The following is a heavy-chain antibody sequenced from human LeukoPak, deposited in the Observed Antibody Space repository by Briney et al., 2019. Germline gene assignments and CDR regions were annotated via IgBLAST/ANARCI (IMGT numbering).Heavy chain of an antibody. D-gene: IGHD5-18*01. CDR3: AKDRVDTAMVFDY. V-gene: IGHV3-23*01. CDR1: GFTVSSNY. Sequence: PGGSLRLSCAASGFTVSSNYMSWVRQAPGRGLEWVSAISGSGGSTYYADSVKGRFTISRDNSKNTLYLQVNSLRAEDTAVYYCAKDRVDTAMVFDYWGQGTLVTVSS. CDR2: ISGSGGST. J-gene: IGHJ4*02.